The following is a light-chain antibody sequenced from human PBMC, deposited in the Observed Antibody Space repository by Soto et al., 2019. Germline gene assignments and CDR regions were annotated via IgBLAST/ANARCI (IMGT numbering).Light chain of an antibody. J-gene: IGLJ1*01. CDR2: DVS. CDR3: SSYTGSSTYV. V-gene: IGLV2-14*01. CDR1: SSDVGGYNY. Sequence: SALTQPASVSGSPGHSITISCTGTSSDVGGYNYVSWYQQHPGKAPKLMIYDVSNRPSGISNRFSGSKSGNTASLTISGLLAEDEPDYYCSSYTGSSTYVFGTGTKVTVL.